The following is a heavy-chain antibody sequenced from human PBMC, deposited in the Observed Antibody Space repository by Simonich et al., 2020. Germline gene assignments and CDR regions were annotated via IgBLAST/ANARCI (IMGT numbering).Heavy chain of an antibody. CDR2: INHNSGGT. J-gene: IGHJ3*02. CDR3: ARARLYSSSHAFDI. CDR1: GYHFTGQY. V-gene: IGHV1-2*02. D-gene: IGHD6-6*01. Sequence: QVQLVQSGAEVKKPGASVKVSCKASGYHFTGQYVHRVRRAPGQGLELMGWINHNSGGTNYAQKFKGRVTMTGDTSISTAYMELSRLRSDDTAVYYCARARLYSSSHAFDIWGQGTMVTVSS.